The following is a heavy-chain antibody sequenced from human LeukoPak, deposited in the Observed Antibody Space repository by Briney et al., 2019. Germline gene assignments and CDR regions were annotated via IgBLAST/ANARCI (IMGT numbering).Heavy chain of an antibody. Sequence: ASVKVSCKASGYTFTSYGISWVRQAPGQGLEWMGWISAYNGNTNYAQEFQGRVTMTTDTSTNTAYMELRSLRSDDTAVYYCARVRRELLDYSFDYWGQGTLVTVSS. J-gene: IGHJ4*02. CDR3: ARVRRELLDYSFDY. CDR1: GYTFTSYG. CDR2: ISAYNGNT. V-gene: IGHV1-18*01. D-gene: IGHD1-7*01.